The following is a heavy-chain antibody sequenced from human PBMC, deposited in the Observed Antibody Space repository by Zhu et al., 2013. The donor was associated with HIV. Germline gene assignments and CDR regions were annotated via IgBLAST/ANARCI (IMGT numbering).Heavy chain of an antibody. Sequence: QVQLVQSGAEVKKPGSSVKVSCKASGGTFSSYAISWVRQAPGQGLEWMGGIIPIFGTANYAQKFQGRVTITADKSTSTAYMELSSLRSEDTAVYYCARDTPRPIEWELPSWFDPWGQGTLVTVSS. CDR1: GGTFSSYA. V-gene: IGHV1-69*06. CDR3: ARDTPRPIEWELPSWFDP. J-gene: IGHJ5*02. D-gene: IGHD1-26*01. CDR2: IIPIFGTA.